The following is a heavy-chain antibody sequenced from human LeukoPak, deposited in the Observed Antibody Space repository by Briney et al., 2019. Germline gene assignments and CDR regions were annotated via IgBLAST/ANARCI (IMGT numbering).Heavy chain of an antibody. J-gene: IGHJ4*02. CDR1: GFAFSSYA. V-gene: IGHV3-23*01. Sequence: PGESLRLSCAASGFAFSSYAMSWVRQAPGKGLEWVSTISNSDDSTYYADSVKGRFTISRDNSENTLYLQMNSLRAEDTAVYYCARDVIEWEVKKFDYWGQGTLVTVSS. D-gene: IGHD1-26*01. CDR2: ISNSDDST. CDR3: ARDVIEWEVKKFDY.